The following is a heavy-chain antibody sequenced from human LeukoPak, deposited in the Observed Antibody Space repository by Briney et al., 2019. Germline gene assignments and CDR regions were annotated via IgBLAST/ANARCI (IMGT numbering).Heavy chain of an antibody. V-gene: IGHV4-39*01. CDR1: GGPISSSSYY. D-gene: IGHD1-26*01. Sequence: SETLPLTCTVSGGPISSSSYYWGWLRQPPGKGLEWIVSIYYSGIHYYNPSLTRRVTISVDTSNNQFSLKLTAVTAANTAVYYCARSGTYPDYWGQGTLVTVSS. CDR3: ARSGTYPDY. J-gene: IGHJ4*02. CDR2: IYYSGIH.